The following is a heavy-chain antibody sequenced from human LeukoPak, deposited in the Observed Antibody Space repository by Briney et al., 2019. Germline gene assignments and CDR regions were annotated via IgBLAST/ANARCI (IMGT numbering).Heavy chain of an antibody. CDR2: ITPDGSST. D-gene: IGHD3-16*01. CDR3: SSQISRGGN. V-gene: IGHV3-74*01. Sequence: PGGSLRLSCAASGFSFSTYWMHWVRQVPGKGPEWVSHITPDGSSTNYADSAKGRFTISRDNAKNTLYLQMNSLRAEDTAVYYCSSQISRGGNWGQGTLVTVSS. J-gene: IGHJ4*02. CDR1: GFSFSTYW.